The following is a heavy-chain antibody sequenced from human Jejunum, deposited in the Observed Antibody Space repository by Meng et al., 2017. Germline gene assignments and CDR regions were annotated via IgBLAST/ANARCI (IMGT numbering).Heavy chain of an antibody. V-gene: IGHV4-30-4*01. Sequence: QLQLQESGPGLVKPSETLSLTCTVSGGSISSGDYYWSWIRQPPGKGLEWIGYIYYSGNTYYNPSLKSRVTISVDRSKNQFSLNLSSVTAADTAVYYCARMDSAFHYFDYWGQGTLVTVSS. D-gene: IGHD1-26*01. CDR3: ARMDSAFHYFDY. CDR2: IYYSGNT. J-gene: IGHJ4*02. CDR1: GGSISSGDYY.